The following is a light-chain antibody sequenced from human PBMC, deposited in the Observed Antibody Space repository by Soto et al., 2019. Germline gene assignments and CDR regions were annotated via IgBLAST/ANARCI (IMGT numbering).Light chain of an antibody. CDR1: SSDVGGYNF. CDR2: DVS. CDR3: SSYTSNNSFYV. V-gene: IGLV2-14*03. Sequence: QSALTQPASVSGSPGQSITISCTGTSSDVGGYNFVSWYQQRPGKAPKLMIYDVSNRPSGVSDRFSGSKSGNTASLTISGLRTEDEAEYYCSSYTSNNSFYVFGTGTKVTV. J-gene: IGLJ1*01.